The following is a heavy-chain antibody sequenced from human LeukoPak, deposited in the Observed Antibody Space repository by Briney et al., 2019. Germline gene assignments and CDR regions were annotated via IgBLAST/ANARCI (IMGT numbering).Heavy chain of an antibody. CDR3: ARERAQRYDPYNWFDP. CDR2: ISSSSSYI. V-gene: IGHV3-21*01. D-gene: IGHD5-12*01. Sequence: GGSLRLSCAASGFTVFKSDMCWVHQAPGKGLEWVSSISSSSSYIYYADSVKGRFTISRDNAKNSLYLQMNSLRAEDTAAYYCARERAQRYDPYNWFDPWGQGTLVTVSS. J-gene: IGHJ5*02. CDR1: GFTVFKSD.